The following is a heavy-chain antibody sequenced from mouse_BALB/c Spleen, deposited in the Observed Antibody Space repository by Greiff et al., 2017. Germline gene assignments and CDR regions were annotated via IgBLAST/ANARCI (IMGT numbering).Heavy chain of an antibody. V-gene: IGHV1-5*01. Sequence: EVQRVESGTVLARPGASVKMSCKASGYSFTSYWMHWVKQRPGQGLEWIGAIHPGNSDTSYNQKFKGKAKLTAVTSASTAYMELSSLTNEDSAVYYCTESRSYGNYGYWGQGTTLTVSS. D-gene: IGHD2-10*02. CDR3: TESRSYGNYGY. CDR2: IHPGNSDT. CDR1: GYSFTSYW. J-gene: IGHJ2*01.